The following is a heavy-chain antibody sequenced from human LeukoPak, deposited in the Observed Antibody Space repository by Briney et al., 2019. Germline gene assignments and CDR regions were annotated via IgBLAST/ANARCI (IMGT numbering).Heavy chain of an antibody. CDR1: GGSISSYY. D-gene: IGHD1-14*01. V-gene: IGHV4-4*07. J-gene: IGHJ3*02. Sequence: SETLSLTCTVSGGSISSYYWSWIRQPAGKGLEWIGRIYTRGSTNYNPSLKSQVTMSVDTSKNQFSLKLSAGTAADTAVYYCARDRNDFDAFDIWGQGTMVTVSS. CDR2: IYTRGST. CDR3: ARDRNDFDAFDI.